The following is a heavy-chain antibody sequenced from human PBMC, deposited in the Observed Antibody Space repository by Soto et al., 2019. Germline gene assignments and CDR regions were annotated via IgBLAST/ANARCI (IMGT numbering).Heavy chain of an antibody. D-gene: IGHD3-10*01. J-gene: IGHJ6*02. Sequence: QVQLQESGPGLVKPSETLSLSCTVSGSSINSYYWSWIRQSPGKRMEWIGYVHHSWGSSYNPSLQSRVAISLDTSKSRFSLKVTSVTATDTAVYYCARQGFGPLHGLVDVWGQGTTVTVSS. CDR3: ARQGFGPLHGLVDV. CDR2: VHHSWGS. CDR1: GSSINSYY. V-gene: IGHV4-59*08.